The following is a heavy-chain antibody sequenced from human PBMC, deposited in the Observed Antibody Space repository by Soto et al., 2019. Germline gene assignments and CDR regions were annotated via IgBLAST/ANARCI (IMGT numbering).Heavy chain of an antibody. CDR3: AHHSGYNYGLNAFDI. D-gene: IGHD5-18*01. Sequence: QITLKESGPTLVKPTQTLTLTCSFSGFSLSTSGVGVAWIRQPPGKALELLALIYWDDDKRYSPSLKSRLTITKDTSKIQVVLTMTNMDPVDTATYYCAHHSGYNYGLNAFDIWGQGTMVTVSS. CDR2: IYWDDDK. J-gene: IGHJ3*02. V-gene: IGHV2-5*02. CDR1: GFSLSTSGVG.